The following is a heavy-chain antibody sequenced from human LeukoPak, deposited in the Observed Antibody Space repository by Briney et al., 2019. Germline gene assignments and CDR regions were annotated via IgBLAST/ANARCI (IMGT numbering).Heavy chain of an antibody. D-gene: IGHD2-21*01. CDR1: GGSMSSSSYY. CDR2: IYYSGST. Sequence: NTSGTLSLTCTVSGGSMSSSSYYWGWIRQRPGKGLEWIGSIYYSGSTYYNPSLKSRVTISVDTSKNQFSLRLSSVTAADTALYYCPRSLHISAPFDVWGQGTLVTVSS. CDR3: PRSLHISAPFDV. V-gene: IGHV4-39*01. J-gene: IGHJ4*02.